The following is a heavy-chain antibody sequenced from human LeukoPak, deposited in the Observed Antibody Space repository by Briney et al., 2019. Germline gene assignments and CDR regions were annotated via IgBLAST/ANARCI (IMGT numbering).Heavy chain of an antibody. V-gene: IGHV7-4-1*02. D-gene: IGHD3-22*01. CDR1: GYTFTSYA. CDR3: ARGGFESRWACDI. CDR2: INTNTRNP. Sequence: GASVKVSCKASGYTFTSYAMNWVRQAPGQGLEWMGWINTNTRNPTYAQDFTGRVVFSLDTSVSTAYLQISSLKAEDTAVYYCARGGFESRWACDIWGQGTMVTVSS. J-gene: IGHJ3*02.